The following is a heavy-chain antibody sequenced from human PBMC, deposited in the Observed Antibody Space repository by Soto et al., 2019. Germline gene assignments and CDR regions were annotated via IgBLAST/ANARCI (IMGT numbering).Heavy chain of an antibody. V-gene: IGHV4-34*01. Sequence: PSETLSLTCAVYGGSFSGYYWSWIRQPPGKGLEWIGEINHSGSTNYNPSLKGLVTIPVDTSKNQFSMKLSAVNAADTAVYYGARRRYDRSGYYPTYYYYYGMDVWGQGTTVTVSS. CDR3: ARRRYDRSGYYPTYYYYYGMDV. CDR1: GGSFSGYY. J-gene: IGHJ6*02. CDR2: INHSGST. D-gene: IGHD3-22*01.